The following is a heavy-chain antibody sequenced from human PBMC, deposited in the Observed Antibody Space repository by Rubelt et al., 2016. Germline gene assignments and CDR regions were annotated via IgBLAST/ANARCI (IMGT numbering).Heavy chain of an antibody. Sequence: QVQLQQWGAGLLKPSETLSLTCAVYGGSFSGYYWSWIRQPPGKGLEWIGEINHRGSPNYNPVLKSRVTISVDPSKNQFSLKRSSVTAADTAVYYCARGGRYYGSGSYQRHNWFDPWGQGTLVTVSS. D-gene: IGHD3-10*01. V-gene: IGHV4-34*01. J-gene: IGHJ5*02. CDR1: GGSFSGYY. CDR2: INHRGSP. CDR3: ARGGRYYGSGSYQRHNWFDP.